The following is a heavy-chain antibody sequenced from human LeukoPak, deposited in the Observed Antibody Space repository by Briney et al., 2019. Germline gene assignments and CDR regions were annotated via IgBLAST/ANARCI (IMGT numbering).Heavy chain of an antibody. CDR3: ARATRHIVVVTALYYFDY. Sequence: GGSLRLSSAASGFTFSSYSMNWVRQAPGKGLEWVSSISSSSSYIYYADSVKGRSTISRDNAKNSLYLQMNSLRAEDTAVYYCARATRHIVVVTALYYFDYWGQGTLVTVSS. CDR1: GFTFSSYS. V-gene: IGHV3-21*01. D-gene: IGHD2-21*02. J-gene: IGHJ4*02. CDR2: ISSSSSYI.